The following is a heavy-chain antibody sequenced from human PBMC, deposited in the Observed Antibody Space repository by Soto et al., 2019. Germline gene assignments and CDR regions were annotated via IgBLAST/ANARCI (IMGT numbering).Heavy chain of an antibody. CDR3: ASQSPCAP. CDR2: ISPYNGKT. CDR1: GYTFTSYG. Sequence: QVQLVQSGAEVKKPGASVKVSCKASGYTFTSYGISWVRQAPGQGLEWMGWISPYNGKTKCAQKRQGRVTMTTDTSTSRGNMELRSLRSDDTAVYYCASQSPCAPWGQGTLVTVSS. V-gene: IGHV1-18*01. J-gene: IGHJ5*02.